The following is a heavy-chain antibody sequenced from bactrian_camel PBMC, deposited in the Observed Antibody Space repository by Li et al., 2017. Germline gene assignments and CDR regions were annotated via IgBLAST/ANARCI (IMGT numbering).Heavy chain of an antibody. CDR3: GPVSTMGTMAQACAGY. Sequence: HVQLVESGGGSVPAGGSLRISCAISGYSYRMGFFRQAPGNECEFVSCIGSNGSTDYADSVKGRFSISQDNDKNTVYLEMNNLKPEDTAVYFCGPVSTMGTMAQACAGYWGQGTQVTVS. D-gene: IGHD4*01. CDR1: GYSYR. V-gene: IGHV3S60*01. CDR2: IGSNGST. J-gene: IGHJ4*01.